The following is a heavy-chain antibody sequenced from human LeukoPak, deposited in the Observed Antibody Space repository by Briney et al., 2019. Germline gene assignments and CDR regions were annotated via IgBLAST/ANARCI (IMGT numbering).Heavy chain of an antibody. D-gene: IGHD2-2*01. CDR3: ARDLRYCSSASCSETGAFDI. J-gene: IGHJ3*02. Sequence: GGFLRLSCADSGFTFSSYSMNWVRQAPGEGLEWVSYISSSGSFIYYADSVKGRFTISRDNARNSLFLQMNSLRAEDTAVYYCARDLRYCSSASCSETGAFDIWGQGTMVTV. CDR1: GFTFSSYS. CDR2: ISSSGSFI. V-gene: IGHV3-21*01.